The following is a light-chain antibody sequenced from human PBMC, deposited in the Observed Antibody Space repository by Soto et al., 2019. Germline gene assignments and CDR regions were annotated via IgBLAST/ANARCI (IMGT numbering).Light chain of an antibody. V-gene: IGKV1-5*01. J-gene: IGKJ1*01. CDR1: QTINIC. Sequence: DVQMTQSPSTLSASVGDRVTITCRASQTINICLAWYQQKPGKAPNPLIYDASSLESGVPSRFSGSGSGTEFTLTNTSLQPDDFATYYCQQYNTYPWTFGQGTKVDIK. CDR3: QQYNTYPWT. CDR2: DAS.